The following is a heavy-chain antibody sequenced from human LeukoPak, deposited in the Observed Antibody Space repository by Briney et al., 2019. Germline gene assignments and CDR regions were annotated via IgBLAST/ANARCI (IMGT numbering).Heavy chain of an antibody. V-gene: IGHV3-21*01. CDR1: GFTFSRYS. D-gene: IGHD4-23*01. Sequence: GGSLRLSCAASGFTFSRYSMNWVRQAPGKGLEWVSSISTGSTYIYYADSVKGRFTISRDNSKNTLYLQMNSLRAEDTAVYYCAKLLSNSGRFLYWGQGTLVTVSS. CDR3: AKLLSNSGRFLY. CDR2: ISTGSTYI. J-gene: IGHJ4*02.